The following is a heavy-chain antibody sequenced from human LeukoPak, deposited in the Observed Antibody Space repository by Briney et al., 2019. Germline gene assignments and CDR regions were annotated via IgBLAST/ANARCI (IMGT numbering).Heavy chain of an antibody. D-gene: IGHD2-21*02. CDR1: GYSISSGYY. V-gene: IGHV4-38-2*02. Sequence: TSETLSLTCSVSGYSISSGYYWGWLRPPPGKGLEWLGSIYHSGSTYYNPSLKSRVTISVETSKNQFSLKLSSVTAADTAVYYCARAAYCGGDCYSGYFDYWGQGTLVTVSS. CDR2: IYHSGST. J-gene: IGHJ4*02. CDR3: ARAAYCGGDCYSGYFDY.